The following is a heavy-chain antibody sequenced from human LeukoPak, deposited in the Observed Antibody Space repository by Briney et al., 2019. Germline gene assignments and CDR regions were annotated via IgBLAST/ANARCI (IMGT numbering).Heavy chain of an antibody. J-gene: IGHJ4*02. D-gene: IGHD2-8*02. V-gene: IGHV3-15*01. CDR2: IKSSAEGGAT. CDR1: GFTFSDAW. Sequence: SGGSLRLSWAASGFTFSDAWLSWVRQAPGKGPEWVGRIKSSAEGGATDYAAPVKGRFTVSRDDSKDTLYLQMNSLKTEDTAVYYCSLRYCSGTSCPGYWGQGTLVTVSS. CDR3: SLRYCSGTSCPGY.